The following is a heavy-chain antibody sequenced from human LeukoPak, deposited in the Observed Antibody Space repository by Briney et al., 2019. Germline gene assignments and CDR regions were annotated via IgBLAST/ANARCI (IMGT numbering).Heavy chain of an antibody. D-gene: IGHD6-13*01. V-gene: IGHV3-9*01. Sequence: GGSLRLSCAASGFTFDDYAMHWVRQAPGKGLEWVSGISWNSGSIGYADSVKGRFTISRDNAKNSLYLQMNSLRAEDTALYYCAKDRMGGIVAAGRVGYYGMDVWGQGTTVTVSS. CDR2: ISWNSGSI. CDR1: GFTFDDYA. CDR3: AKDRMGGIVAAGRVGYYGMDV. J-gene: IGHJ6*02.